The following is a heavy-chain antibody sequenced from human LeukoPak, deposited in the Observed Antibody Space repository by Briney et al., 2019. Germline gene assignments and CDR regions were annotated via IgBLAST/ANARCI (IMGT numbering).Heavy chain of an antibody. CDR1: GYTFTSYD. D-gene: IGHD3-3*01. V-gene: IGHV1-8*01. CDR2: MNPNSGNT. Sequence: ASVKVSCKASGYTFTSYDINWVRQATGQGLEWMGWMNPNSGNTGYAQKFQGRVTMTRNTSISTAYMELSSLRSEDTAVYYCARVVTIFGVVIIPWCMDVWGKGTTVTVSS. CDR3: ARVVTIFGVVIIPWCMDV. J-gene: IGHJ6*03.